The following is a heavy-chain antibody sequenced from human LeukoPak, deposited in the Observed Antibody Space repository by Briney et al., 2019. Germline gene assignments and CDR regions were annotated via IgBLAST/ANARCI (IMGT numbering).Heavy chain of an antibody. CDR2: ISGRGGTI. J-gene: IGHJ6*03. Sequence: GSLRLSCAASGFTFNDFSINWVRQAPGKGLEWISYISGRGGTINYADSVKGRFTISRDNAKNSLFLQMNNLRAEDAAVYYCARDRVVDTAKIGKFYNYHMDVWGKGTTVTVSS. D-gene: IGHD5-18*01. V-gene: IGHV3-48*04. CDR1: GFTFNDFS. CDR3: ARDRVVDTAKIGKFYNYHMDV.